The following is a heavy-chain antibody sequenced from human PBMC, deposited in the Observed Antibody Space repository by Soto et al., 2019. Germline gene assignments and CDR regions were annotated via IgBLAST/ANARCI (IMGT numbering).Heavy chain of an antibody. D-gene: IGHD6-13*01. V-gene: IGHV4-59*01. CDR3: ARDRDSSSCFNWLDP. Sequence: WETLSLTCTVSGGSISSYYWSWIRQPPGKGLEWIGYIYYSGSTNYNPSLKSRVTISVETSKNQFSLKLSSVTAADTAVYYCARDRDSSSCFNWLDPCGQGTLVTVYS. CDR2: IYYSGST. J-gene: IGHJ5*02. CDR1: GGSISSYY.